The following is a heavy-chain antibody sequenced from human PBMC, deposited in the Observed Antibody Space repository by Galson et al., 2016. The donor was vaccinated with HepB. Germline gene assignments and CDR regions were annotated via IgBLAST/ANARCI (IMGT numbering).Heavy chain of an antibody. D-gene: IGHD3-22*01. CDR3: ALYYDDSSGFVEDFQH. V-gene: IGHV3-7*03. J-gene: IGHJ1*01. Sequence: SLRLSCATSGFTFGSVWMSWVRQAPGKGLEWVANIKPDGSERYYVDSLKGRFTISRDNAKKSLYLQMNRLRAEDTAVYYYALYYDDSSGFVEDFQHWSQGTRVTVSS. CDR1: GFTFGSVW. CDR2: IKPDGSER.